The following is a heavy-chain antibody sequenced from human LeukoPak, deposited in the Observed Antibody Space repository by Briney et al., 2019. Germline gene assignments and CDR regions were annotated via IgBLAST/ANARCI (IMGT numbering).Heavy chain of an antibody. CDR2: INTDGSST. CDR1: GFTFSSYW. CDR3: ARDLIIVVKSNWFDP. J-gene: IGHJ5*02. Sequence: AGSLRLSCAASGFTFSSYWMHWVRQAPGKGLVWVSRINTDGSSTSYADSVKGRFTISRDNAKNTLYLQMNSLRAEDTAVYYCARDLIIVVKSNWFDPWGQGTLVTVSS. V-gene: IGHV3-74*01. D-gene: IGHD3-22*01.